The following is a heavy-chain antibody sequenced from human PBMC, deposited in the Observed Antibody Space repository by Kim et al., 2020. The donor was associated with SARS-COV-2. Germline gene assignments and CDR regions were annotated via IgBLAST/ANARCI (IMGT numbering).Heavy chain of an antibody. D-gene: IGHD6-13*01. CDR3: ARVSIAAAGTGFDY. V-gene: IGHV3-21*01. J-gene: IGHJ4*02. Sequence: ADSVKGRFPISRDNAKNSLYLQMNSLRAEDTAVYYCARVSIAAAGTGFDYWGQGTMVTVSS.